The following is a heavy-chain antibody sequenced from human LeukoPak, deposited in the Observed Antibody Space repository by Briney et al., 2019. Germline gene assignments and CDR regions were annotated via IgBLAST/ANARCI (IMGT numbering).Heavy chain of an antibody. J-gene: IGHJ4*02. CDR1: GFTFSTYA. CDR2: VSYDGRDK. D-gene: IGHD2-8*01. CDR3: ARRYCTPSSCYSDY. V-gene: IGHV3-30*04. Sequence: GSLRLSCAASGFTFSTYAMHWVRQAPGKGLEWVAVVSYDGRDKYHADSVKGRFTISRDNSKNTLYLQMNSLRAEDTAVYYCARRYCTPSSCYSDYWGQGALVTVSS.